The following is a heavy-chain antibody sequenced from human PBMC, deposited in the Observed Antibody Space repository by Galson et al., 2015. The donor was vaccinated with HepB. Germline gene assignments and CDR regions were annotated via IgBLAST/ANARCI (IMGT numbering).Heavy chain of an antibody. V-gene: IGHV4-61*02. D-gene: IGHD4-17*01. CDR1: GGSISSCSYY. CDR2: IYTSGST. J-gene: IGHJ4*02. Sequence: TLSLTCPVSGGSISSCSYYWSWIRQPAGKGLEWIGRIYTSGSTNYNPSLKSRVTMSVDTSKNQFSLKLSSVTAADTAVYYCARAWDYGDHSFDYWGQGTLVTVSS. CDR3: ARAWDYGDHSFDY.